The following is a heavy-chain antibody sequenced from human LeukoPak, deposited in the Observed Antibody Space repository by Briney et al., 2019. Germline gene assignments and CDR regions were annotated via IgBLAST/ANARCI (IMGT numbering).Heavy chain of an antibody. Sequence: GASVTVSFKLSVYTFTNYYMHWVRQAPGQGLEWMGIINPSGGSTSSAQKFQGRVTMTRDTSTSTVYMELSSLRSEDTAVYYCAREWVSGYYYGMDVWGQGTTVTVSS. CDR2: INPSGGST. D-gene: IGHD1-26*01. V-gene: IGHV1-46*01. CDR1: VYTFTNYY. CDR3: AREWVSGYYYGMDV. J-gene: IGHJ6*02.